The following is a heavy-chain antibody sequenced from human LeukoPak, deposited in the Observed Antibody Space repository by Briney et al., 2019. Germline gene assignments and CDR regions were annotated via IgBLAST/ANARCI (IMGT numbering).Heavy chain of an antibody. D-gene: IGHD6-19*01. Sequence: SETLSLTCTVSGGSISSSSYYWGWIRQPPGKGLEWIGSIYYSGSTYYNPSLKSRVTISVDTSKNQFSLKLSSVTAADTAVYYCARKGGSGWTGNWFDPRGQGTLVTVSS. CDR1: GGSISSSSYY. CDR3: ARKGGSGWTGNWFDP. CDR2: IYYSGST. V-gene: IGHV4-39*01. J-gene: IGHJ5*02.